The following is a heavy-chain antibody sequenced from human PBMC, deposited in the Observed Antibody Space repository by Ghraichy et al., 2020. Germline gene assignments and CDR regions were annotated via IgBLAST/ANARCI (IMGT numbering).Heavy chain of an antibody. D-gene: IGHD4-17*01. CDR3: AKDHDYGDLYYYYYGMDV. CDR2: ISGSGGST. V-gene: IGHV3-23*01. CDR1: GFTFSSFA. J-gene: IGHJ6*02. Sequence: GGSLRLSRAASGFTFSSFAMTWVRQAPGKGLEWVSSISGSGGSTYYADSVKGRLTISRDNSKNTLYLQMNSLRAEDTAVYYCAKDHDYGDLYYYYYGMDVGGQGTTVTVAS.